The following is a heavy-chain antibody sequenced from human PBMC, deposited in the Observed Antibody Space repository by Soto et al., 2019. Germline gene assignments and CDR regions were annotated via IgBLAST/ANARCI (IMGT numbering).Heavy chain of an antibody. CDR2: INVYNGNT. Sequence: ASVKVSCKASGYTFTNYGTSWVRQAPGQGLEWMGWINVYNGNTKYAQKVQGRVTMTTDTSTSTAYMELRSLRSDDTAVYYCARGVGSGSYYNQYNWFDPWGPGTLVTVFS. CDR3: ARGVGSGSYYNQYNWFDP. V-gene: IGHV1-18*01. D-gene: IGHD3-10*01. CDR1: GYTFTNYG. J-gene: IGHJ5*02.